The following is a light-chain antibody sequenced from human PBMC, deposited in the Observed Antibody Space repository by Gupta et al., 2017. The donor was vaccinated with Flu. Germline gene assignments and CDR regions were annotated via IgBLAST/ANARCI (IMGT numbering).Light chain of an antibody. CDR2: LDG. Sequence: SSVLTQPVSVSVALGQTASIPCGGTHIGSKSVHWYQQKPGQAHLVGVELDGDRPSGIPDRCSGSPYCNTENPTTHTVEDGDEADEDGYVWDGTSDRQWVFGGGTKMTVL. CDR3: YVWDGTSDRQWV. J-gene: IGLJ3*02. V-gene: IGLV3-21*02. CDR1: HIGSKS.